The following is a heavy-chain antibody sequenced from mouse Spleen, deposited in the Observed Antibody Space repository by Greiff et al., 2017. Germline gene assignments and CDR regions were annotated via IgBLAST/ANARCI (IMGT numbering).Heavy chain of an antibody. CDR1: GFTFSDYG. CDR3: ARRCYYGSSYAMDY. Sequence: EVKLMESGGGLVKPGGSLKLSCAASGFTFSDYGMHWVRQAPEKGLEWVAYISSGSSTIYYADTVKGRFTISRDNAKNTLFLQMTSLRSEDTAMYYCARRCYYGSSYAMDYWGQGTSVTVSS. J-gene: IGHJ4*01. V-gene: IGHV5-17*01. D-gene: IGHD1-1*01. CDR2: ISSGSSTI.